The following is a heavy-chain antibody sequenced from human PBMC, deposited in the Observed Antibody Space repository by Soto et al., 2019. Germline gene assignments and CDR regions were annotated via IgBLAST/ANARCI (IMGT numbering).Heavy chain of an antibody. D-gene: IGHD6-13*01. CDR2: ISAYNGNT. CDR1: GYTFTSYG. Sequence: GASVKVSCKASGYTFTSYGISWVRQAPGQGLEWMGWISAYNGNTNYAQKLQGRVTMTTDTSTSTAYMELRSLRSDDTAVYYCARDKSGFAGIAAAAARFDYWGQGTLVTVSS. J-gene: IGHJ4*02. CDR3: ARDKSGFAGIAAAAARFDY. V-gene: IGHV1-18*01.